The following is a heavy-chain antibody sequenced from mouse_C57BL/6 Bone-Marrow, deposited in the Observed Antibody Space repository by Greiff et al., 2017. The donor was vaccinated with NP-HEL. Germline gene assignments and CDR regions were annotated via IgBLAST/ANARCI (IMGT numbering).Heavy chain of an antibody. V-gene: IGHV14-4*01. J-gene: IGHJ4*01. D-gene: IGHD2-1*01. CDR2: IDPENGDT. Sequence: EVQLQQSGAELVRPGASVKLSCTASGFNIKDDYMHWVKQRPEQGLEWIGWIDPENGDTEYASKFQGKATITADTSSNTAYLHLSSLTSEDTAVYYCSYGNYVDYAMDYWGQGTSVTVSS. CDR1: GFNIKDDY. CDR3: SYGNYVDYAMDY.